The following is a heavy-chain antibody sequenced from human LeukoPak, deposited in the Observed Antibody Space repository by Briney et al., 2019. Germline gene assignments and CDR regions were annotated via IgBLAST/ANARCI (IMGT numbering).Heavy chain of an antibody. CDR2: IYTGGST. D-gene: IGHD2/OR15-2a*01. Sequence: QPGGSLRLSCAASGFTVSSSYMNWVRQAPGKGLEWVSVIYTGGSTYYADSVKGRFTISRDNSKNTLYLQMNSLRAEDTAVYYCARDVNKKNYFDCWGQGTLVTVSS. CDR1: GFTVSSSY. CDR3: ARDVNKKNYFDC. J-gene: IGHJ4*02. V-gene: IGHV3-53*01.